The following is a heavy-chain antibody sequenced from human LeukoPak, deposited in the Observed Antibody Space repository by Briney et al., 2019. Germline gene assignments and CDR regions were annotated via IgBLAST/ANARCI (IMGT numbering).Heavy chain of an antibody. CDR1: GYTFTSYD. V-gene: IGHV1-8*01. CDR3: ARDRDCSSTSCYTGLFDI. D-gene: IGHD2-2*02. Sequence: GASVKVSCKASGYTFTSYDINWVRQATGQGLEWMGWMNPNSDNTGYAQKFQGRVTMTRDTSISTAYMELSRLRSDDTAVYYCARDRDCSSTSCYTGLFDIWGQGTMVTVS. CDR2: MNPNSDNT. J-gene: IGHJ3*02.